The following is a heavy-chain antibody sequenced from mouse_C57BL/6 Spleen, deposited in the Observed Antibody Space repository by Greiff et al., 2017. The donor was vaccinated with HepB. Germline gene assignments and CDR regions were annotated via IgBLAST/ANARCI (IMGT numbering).Heavy chain of an antibody. CDR1: GYAFSSYW. V-gene: IGHV1-80*01. J-gene: IGHJ2*01. Sequence: VKLMESGAELVKPGASVKISCKASGYAFSSYWMNWVKQRPGKGLEWIGQIYPGDGDTNYNGKFKGKATLTADKSSSTAYMQLSSLTSADSAVYFCARTYYFDYWGQGTTLTVSS. CDR3: ARTYYFDY. CDR2: IYPGDGDT.